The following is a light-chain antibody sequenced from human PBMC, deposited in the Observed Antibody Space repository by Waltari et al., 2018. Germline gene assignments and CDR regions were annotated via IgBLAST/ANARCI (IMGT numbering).Light chain of an antibody. J-gene: IGLJ2*01. CDR1: SSNIGAGYD. Sequence: QSVLTQPPSVSGAPGQRVTISCTGSSSNIGAGYDVHWYQQVPGTAPKLLIYVNTNRPSGVPDRCSGSRSGTSASLAITGLRAEDEADYYCQSYDSSLSGRIFGGGTKVTVL. CDR2: VNT. V-gene: IGLV1-40*01. CDR3: QSYDSSLSGRI.